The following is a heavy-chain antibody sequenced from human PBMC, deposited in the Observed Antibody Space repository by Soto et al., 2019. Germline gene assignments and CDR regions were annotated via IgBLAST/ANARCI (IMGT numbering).Heavy chain of an antibody. J-gene: IGHJ6*02. CDR1: GFAFSSFA. CDR2: ISGSGGNT. V-gene: IGHV3-23*01. D-gene: IGHD5-12*01. Sequence: GGSLRLSCAASGFAFSSFAMTWVRQAPGKGLEWVSSISGSGGNTYYADSVKARFTMSRENSKNTLYLQMNSLRAEDTAVYYCAKLGPYSGYDAYYYHGMDVWGQGTTVTVSS. CDR3: AKLGPYSGYDAYYYHGMDV.